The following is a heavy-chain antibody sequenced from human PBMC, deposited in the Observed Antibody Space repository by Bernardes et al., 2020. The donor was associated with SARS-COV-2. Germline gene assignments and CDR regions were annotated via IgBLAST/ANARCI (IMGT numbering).Heavy chain of an antibody. CDR3: ATGAATYFYDSGGYYRFDY. V-gene: IGHV1-24*01. J-gene: IGHJ4*02. CDR2: FDPEAGER. Sequence: ASVKVSCKVSGYSLTELSLHWVRQAPGRGLEWMGGFDPEAGERIYAQKFQGRVSMTEDTSTDTAYMDLGSLGSEDAAGYYCATGAATYFYDSGGYYRFDYWGQGTPVTVSS. CDR1: GYSLTELS. D-gene: IGHD3-22*01.